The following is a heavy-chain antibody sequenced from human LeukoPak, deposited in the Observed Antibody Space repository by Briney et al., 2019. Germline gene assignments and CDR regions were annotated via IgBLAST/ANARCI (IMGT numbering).Heavy chain of an antibody. CDR2: IYTSGST. D-gene: IGHD5-18*01. Sequence: SETLSLTCTVSGGSISSFYWSWIRQPAGKGLEWIGRIYTSGSTNYNPSLKSRVTMSVDTSKNQISLRLSSVTATDTAMYYCARASNADTGRGLDYWGQGTLVSVSS. CDR1: GGSISSFY. V-gene: IGHV4-4*07. CDR3: ARASNADTGRGLDY. J-gene: IGHJ4*02.